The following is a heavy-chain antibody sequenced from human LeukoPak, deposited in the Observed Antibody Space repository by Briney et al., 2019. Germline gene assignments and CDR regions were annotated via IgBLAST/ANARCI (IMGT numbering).Heavy chain of an antibody. D-gene: IGHD3-22*01. CDR1: GFTISGNS. CDR3: ARDLEITMIVVIIPFAMDV. J-gene: IGHJ6*02. Sequence: GGSLRLSCAASGFTISGNSMNWVRQAPGKGLEWVSYISSSSTTIYYADSVKGRFTISRDNAQNSLYLQMNSLRAEDTAVYYCARDLEITMIVVIIPFAMDVWGQGTTVTVSS. CDR2: ISSSSTTI. V-gene: IGHV3-48*01.